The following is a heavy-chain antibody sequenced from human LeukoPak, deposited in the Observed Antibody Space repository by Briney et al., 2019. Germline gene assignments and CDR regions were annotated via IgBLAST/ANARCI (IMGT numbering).Heavy chain of an antibody. V-gene: IGHV4-31*03. CDR2: IYYSGST. J-gene: IGHJ4*02. D-gene: IGHD3-9*01. Sequence: PSETLSLTCTVSGGSISSGGYYWSWIRQHPGKGLEWIGYIYYSGSTYYNPSLKSRVTISVDTSKNQFSLKLSSVTAADTAVYYCAGGTKRLRYLDWLKTGGYWGQGTLVTVSS. CDR1: GGSISSGGYY. CDR3: AGGTKRLRYLDWLKTGGY.